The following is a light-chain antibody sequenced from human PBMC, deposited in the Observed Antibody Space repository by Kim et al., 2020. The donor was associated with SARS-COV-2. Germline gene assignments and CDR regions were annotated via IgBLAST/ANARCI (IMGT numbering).Light chain of an antibody. Sequence: VAPGESATLSCRSSQCVCRSFAWYQPTPGQAPRLLIYGASARATGIPARFRGSGSGAEFPLTISSLQSEDFAVYYCQQYNNWPPTFGQGTKVEI. CDR1: QCVCRS. CDR3: QQYNNWPPT. J-gene: IGKJ1*01. CDR2: GAS. V-gene: IGKV3-15*01.